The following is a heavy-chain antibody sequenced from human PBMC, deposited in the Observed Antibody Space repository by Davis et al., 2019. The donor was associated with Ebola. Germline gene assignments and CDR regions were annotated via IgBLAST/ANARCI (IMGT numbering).Heavy chain of an antibody. CDR3: AKADYGDRLYFDY. D-gene: IGHD4-17*01. Sequence: GGSLRLSCAASGFTFSDAWMTWVRQAPGKGLEWVAVISYDGRNKFYADSVKGRFTISRDNSKNTVYLQMNSLRAEDTAVYFCAKADYGDRLYFDYWGQGTLVTVSS. V-gene: IGHV3-30*18. J-gene: IGHJ4*02. CDR1: GFTFSDAW. CDR2: ISYDGRNK.